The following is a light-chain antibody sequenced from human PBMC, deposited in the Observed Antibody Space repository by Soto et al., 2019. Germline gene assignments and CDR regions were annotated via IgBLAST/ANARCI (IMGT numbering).Light chain of an antibody. CDR3: QVWDSSSDDVI. Sequence: SSELTQPPSVSVAPGTTARITCGGNDIGSKSVHWYHQKPGQAPVLVIFYDRERPSGIPERFSGSNSGNTATLTISRVEAGDEADYYCQVWDSSSDDVIFGGGTQLTVL. CDR1: DIGSKS. CDR2: YDR. V-gene: IGLV3-21*04. J-gene: IGLJ2*01.